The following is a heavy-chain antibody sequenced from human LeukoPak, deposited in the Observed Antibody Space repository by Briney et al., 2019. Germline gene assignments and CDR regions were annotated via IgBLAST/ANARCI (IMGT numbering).Heavy chain of an antibody. CDR1: GFTFSSYA. Sequence: PGGSLRLSCAASGFTFSSYAMSWVRQAPGKGLEWVSAISGSGGSTYYADSVKGRFTISRDNSKNTLYLQMNSLRAEDTAVYYCAKASDYDFWSGYYPNYYHYYYMDVWGKGTTVTVSS. J-gene: IGHJ6*03. CDR2: ISGSGGST. D-gene: IGHD3-3*01. CDR3: AKASDYDFWSGYYPNYYHYYYMDV. V-gene: IGHV3-23*01.